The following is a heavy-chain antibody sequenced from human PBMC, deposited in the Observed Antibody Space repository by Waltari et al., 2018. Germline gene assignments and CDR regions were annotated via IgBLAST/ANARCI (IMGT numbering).Heavy chain of an antibody. V-gene: IGHV1-8*01. CDR2: VKPNRGNT. D-gene: IGHD4-17*01. Sequence: QVQLVQSGAEVKKPGASVKVSCKASGYTFTSYDINWVRQATGQGLEWLGWVKPNRGNTVYAKKFQGRVTRTRNTSISTAYMELSSLRAEDTAVYYWARAGYGDYSYGMDVWGQGTTVTVSS. CDR1: GYTFTSYD. CDR3: ARAGYGDYSYGMDV. J-gene: IGHJ6*02.